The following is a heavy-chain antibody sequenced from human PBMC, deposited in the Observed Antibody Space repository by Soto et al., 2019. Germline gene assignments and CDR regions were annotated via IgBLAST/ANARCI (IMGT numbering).Heavy chain of an antibody. CDR2: MYFNEST. CDR1: GGSISSYF. Sequence: QVLLQESGPGLVKPSETLSLTCTVSGGSISSYFLNWIRQAPGKGLEWIGYMYFNESTNYNPSLKSRVKISLDTSKSLFSLKLNSVNAADTAVYYCARDHKEDFDIWGQGTLVTVSS. J-gene: IGHJ3*02. V-gene: IGHV4-59*01. CDR3: ARDHKEDFDI.